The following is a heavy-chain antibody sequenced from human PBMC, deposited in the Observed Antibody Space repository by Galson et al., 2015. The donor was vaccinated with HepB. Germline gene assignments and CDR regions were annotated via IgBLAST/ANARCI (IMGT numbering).Heavy chain of an antibody. V-gene: IGHV3-48*03. D-gene: IGHD3-10*01. CDR3: AREITMVGP. J-gene: IGHJ5*02. Sequence: SLRLSCAASGFTFSSYEMNWVRQAPGKGLEWVSYISNSGNTIYYADSVKGRFTISRDNAKNSLYLQMNSLRAEDTAVYYCAREITMVGPWGQGTLVTVSS. CDR1: GFTFSSYE. CDR2: ISNSGNTI.